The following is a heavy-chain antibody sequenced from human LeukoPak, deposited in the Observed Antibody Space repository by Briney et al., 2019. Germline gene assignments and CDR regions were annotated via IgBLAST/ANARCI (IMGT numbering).Heavy chain of an antibody. CDR1: GGTFSSYA. CDR2: IIPIFGTA. J-gene: IGHJ4*02. CDR3: ARAGGPYCSSTSCYRKLDY. V-gene: IGHV1-69*01. Sequence: ASVKVSCKASGGTFSSYAISWVRQAPGQGLEWMGGIIPIFGTANYAQKFQGRVTITADESTSTAYMELSSLRSEDTAVYYCARAGGPYCSSTSCYRKLDYWGQGTLVTVS. D-gene: IGHD2-2*02.